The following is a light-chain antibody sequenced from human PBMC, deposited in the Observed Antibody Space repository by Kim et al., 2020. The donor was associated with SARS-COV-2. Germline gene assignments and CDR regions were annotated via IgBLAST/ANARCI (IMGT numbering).Light chain of an antibody. Sequence: GRRCPILLSGGTSKIRGTTVNCDQQLPGTAPKRLIDSKNQRPSGVPDRFSGSKSGTSSSLAISGLQSEDEADYYCAAWDDSLNGVVFGGGTKMTVL. CDR3: AAWDDSLNGVV. V-gene: IGLV1-44*01. J-gene: IGLJ2*01. CDR2: SKN. CDR1: TSKIRGTT.